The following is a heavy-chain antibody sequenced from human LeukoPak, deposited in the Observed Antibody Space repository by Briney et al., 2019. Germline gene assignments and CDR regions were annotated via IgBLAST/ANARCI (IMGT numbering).Heavy chain of an antibody. D-gene: IGHD3-22*01. V-gene: IGHV4-59*12. CDR3: ARVWYDSSGYYHPFDY. CDR1: GGSINSYY. J-gene: IGHJ4*02. Sequence: SETLSLTCTVSGGSINSYYWSWIRQPPGKELEWIGYIYYSGSTNYNPSLKSRVTISVDTSKNQFSLKLSSVTAADTAVYYCARVWYDSSGYYHPFDYWGQGTLVTVSS. CDR2: IYYSGST.